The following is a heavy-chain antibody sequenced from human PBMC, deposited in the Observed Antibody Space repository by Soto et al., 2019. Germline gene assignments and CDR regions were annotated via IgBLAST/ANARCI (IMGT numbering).Heavy chain of an antibody. CDR3: AREHNWNAAYYYGMDV. J-gene: IGHJ6*02. D-gene: IGHD1-1*01. CDR1: GYTFTSYY. V-gene: IGHV1-46*01. CDR2: INPSGGST. Sequence: QVQLVQSGAEVKKPGASVKVSCKASGYTFTSYYMHWVRQAPGQGLEWMGIINPSGGSTSYAQKFQGRVTMTRDTSTSTVYMELSSLRSEDTAVYYCAREHNWNAAYYYGMDVWGQGTTVTVSS.